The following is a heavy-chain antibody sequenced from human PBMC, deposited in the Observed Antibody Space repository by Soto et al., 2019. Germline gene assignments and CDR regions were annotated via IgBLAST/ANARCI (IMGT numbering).Heavy chain of an antibody. CDR1: GFTFNSHT. V-gene: IGHV3-30-3*01. CDR2: ISYDGSYK. CDR3: ARGDCSAAGCYIHYYYGMDV. J-gene: IGHJ6*02. Sequence: GGSLRLSCTASGFTFNSHTMHWVRQAPGEGLEWVAVISYDGSYKFYADSVKGRFTISRGNSKSTLYLQMNRLTAADTAVYYCARGDCSAAGCYIHYYYGMDVWGQGTTVTVSS. D-gene: IGHD2-2*02.